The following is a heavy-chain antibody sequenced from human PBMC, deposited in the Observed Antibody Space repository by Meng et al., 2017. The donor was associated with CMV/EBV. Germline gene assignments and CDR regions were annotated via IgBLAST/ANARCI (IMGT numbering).Heavy chain of an antibody. V-gene: IGHV3-7*01. Sequence: GESLKISCAASGFTFSSYWMSWVRQAPGKGLEWVANIKQDGSEKYYVDSVKGRFTISRDNAKNSLYLQMNSVRAEDTAVYYCARPLHYDFWSGYYPSGTYYYYGMDVWGQGTTVTVSS. D-gene: IGHD3-3*01. CDR1: GFTFSSYW. CDR3: ARPLHYDFWSGYYPSGTYYYYGMDV. J-gene: IGHJ6*02. CDR2: IKQDGSEK.